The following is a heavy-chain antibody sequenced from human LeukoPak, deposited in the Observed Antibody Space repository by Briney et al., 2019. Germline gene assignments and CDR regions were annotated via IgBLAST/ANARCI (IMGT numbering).Heavy chain of an antibody. CDR3: ARDLVSVSMVRGITNYYYYGMDV. V-gene: IGHV3-66*01. CDR2: TSSGGAT. D-gene: IGHD3-10*01. Sequence: GRSQRLSCAASGFTFSSYGMHWVRQAPGKGLEWVSFTSSGGATYLIDSVKGRFTISRDNPRNTLYLQMNSLRAEDTAVYYCARDLVSVSMVRGITNYYYYGMDVWGQGTTVTVSS. J-gene: IGHJ6*02. CDR1: GFTFSSYG.